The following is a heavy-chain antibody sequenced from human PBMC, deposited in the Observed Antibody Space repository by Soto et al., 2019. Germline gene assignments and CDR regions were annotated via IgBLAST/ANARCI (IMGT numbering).Heavy chain of an antibody. J-gene: IGHJ5*02. CDR3: ARVGIYGTNGVCQYWFDP. CDR2: ISSSSSYI. D-gene: IGHD2-8*01. Sequence: EVQLVASGGGLVKPGGSLRLSCAASGFTFSSYSMNWVRQAPGTGLEWVSSISSSSSYIYYAASVKGRFTISRDNAKNSVFLQMNSLRAEDTAVYYCARVGIYGTNGVCQYWFDPWGQGTLVTVCS. CDR1: GFTFSSYS. V-gene: IGHV3-21*01.